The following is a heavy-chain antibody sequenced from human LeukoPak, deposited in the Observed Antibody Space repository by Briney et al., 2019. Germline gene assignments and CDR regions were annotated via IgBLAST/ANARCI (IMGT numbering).Heavy chain of an antibody. J-gene: IGHJ5*02. CDR1: GYSISSGYY. CDR2: IYHSGST. D-gene: IGHD3-10*01. V-gene: IGHV4-38-2*01. Sequence: PSETLSLTCAVSGYSISSGYYWGWIRQPPGKGLEWIGSIYHSGSTYYNPSLKSRVTISVDTSKNQFSLKLSSVTAADTAVYYCARVVFTMVRGIRDWFDPWGQGTLVTVSP. CDR3: ARVVFTMVRGIRDWFDP.